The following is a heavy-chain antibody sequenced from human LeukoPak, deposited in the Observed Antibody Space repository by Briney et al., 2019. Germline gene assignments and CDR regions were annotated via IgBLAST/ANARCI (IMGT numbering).Heavy chain of an antibody. J-gene: IGHJ6*02. CDR3: AGSYRSASISNGMDV. Sequence: PSETLSLTCTVSGGSISSGAFYWSWIRQHPGKDLKWIGYTYYSGSTYYNPSLRSRVTISVDTSKNQFSLKLSSVTAADTAVYYCAGSYRSASISNGMDVWGQGTTVTVSS. D-gene: IGHD6-6*01. CDR1: GGSISSGAFY. CDR2: TYYSGST. V-gene: IGHV4-31*03.